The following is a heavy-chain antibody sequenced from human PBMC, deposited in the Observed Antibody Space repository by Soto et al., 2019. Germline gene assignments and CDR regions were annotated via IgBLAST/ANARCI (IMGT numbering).Heavy chain of an antibody. CDR2: IYYSGST. J-gene: IGHJ6*03. V-gene: IGHV4-59*01. Sequence: SETLSLTCTVSGGSLSSYYWSWIRQPPGKGLEWIGYIYYSGSTNYNPSLKSRVTISVDTSKNQFSLKLSSVTAADTAVYYCARRKEDAGSYYYYYMDVWGKGTTVTVSS. D-gene: IGHD3-10*01. CDR3: ARRKEDAGSYYYYYMDV. CDR1: GGSLSSYY.